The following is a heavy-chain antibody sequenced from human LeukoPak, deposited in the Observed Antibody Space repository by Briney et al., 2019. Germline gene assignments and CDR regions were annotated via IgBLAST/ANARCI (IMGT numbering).Heavy chain of an antibody. V-gene: IGHV1-2*02. D-gene: IGHD3-22*01. J-gene: IGHJ4*02. CDR3: ARGRYDSSGYYY. CDR1: GYTFTGYY. Sequence: ASVKVSCKASGYTFTGYYMHWVRQAPGQGLEWMGWINPNSGGTNYAQKFQGRVTITRNTSISTAYMELSSLRSEDTAVYYCARGRYDSSGYYYWGQGTLVTVSS. CDR2: INPNSGGT.